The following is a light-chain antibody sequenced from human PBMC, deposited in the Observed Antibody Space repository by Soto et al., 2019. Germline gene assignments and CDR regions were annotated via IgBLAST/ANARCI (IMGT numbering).Light chain of an antibody. Sequence: DIRMAQSPSTLSASVGDRVTITCRASQSVGSWLAWYQQKPGKAPKLLIYDASSLQSGVPSRFSGSGSGTEFTLTISSLQPDVFATYYCQQYNSYPSHFGGGTKVEI. CDR3: QQYNSYPSH. J-gene: IGKJ4*01. V-gene: IGKV1-5*01. CDR2: DAS. CDR1: QSVGSW.